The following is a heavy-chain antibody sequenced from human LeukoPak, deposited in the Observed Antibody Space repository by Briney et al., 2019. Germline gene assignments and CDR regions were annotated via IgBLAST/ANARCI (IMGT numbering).Heavy chain of an antibody. Sequence: GGSLRLSCAASGFTFSSSWMTWVRQAPGKGLEWVANINEDGTEKYFVDSVKGRFTISRDNAKNLVYLQKNSLRAEDTAVYYCAKLLIWGQGTTVSVSS. CDR1: GFTFSSSW. V-gene: IGHV3-7*01. CDR2: INEDGTEK. J-gene: IGHJ6*02. D-gene: IGHD2-21*01. CDR3: AKLLI.